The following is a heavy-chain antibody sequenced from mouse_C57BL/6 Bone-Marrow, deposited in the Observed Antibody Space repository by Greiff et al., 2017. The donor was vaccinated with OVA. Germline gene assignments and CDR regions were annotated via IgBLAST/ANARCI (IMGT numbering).Heavy chain of an antibody. V-gene: IGHV3-6*01. J-gene: IGHJ4*01. Sequence: EVKLMESGPGLVKPSQSLSLTCSVTGYSITSGYYWNWIRQFPGNKLEWMGYISYDGSNNYNPSLKNRISITRDTSKNQFFLKLNSVTSEDTATYYCAIRGYPYAMDYWGQGTSVTVSS. CDR3: AIRGYPYAMDY. CDR2: ISYDGSN. CDR1: GYSITSGYY. D-gene: IGHD2-2*01.